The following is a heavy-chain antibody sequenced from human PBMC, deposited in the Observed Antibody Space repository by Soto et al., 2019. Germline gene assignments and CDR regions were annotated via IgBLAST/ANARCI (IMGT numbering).Heavy chain of an antibody. CDR2: ITETGGDT. CDR1: GFTFSKFV. J-gene: IGHJ6*02. Sequence: GGSLRLSCAASGFTFSKFVMRWVRQTPGEGLEWVSTITETGGDTYYTDSVKGRFTISRDNSKNTLYLQMTSLRAEDTALYYCTKASPDRHHMDVWGQGTTVTVSS. V-gene: IGHV3-23*01. CDR3: TKASPDRHHMDV.